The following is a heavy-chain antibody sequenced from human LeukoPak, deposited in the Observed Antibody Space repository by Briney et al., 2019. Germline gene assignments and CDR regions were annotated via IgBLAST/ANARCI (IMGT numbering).Heavy chain of an antibody. J-gene: IGHJ4*02. CDR2: ISWNSGSI. CDR1: GFTFDDYA. Sequence: PGRSLRLSCAASGFTFDDYAMHWVRRAPGKGLEWVSGISWNSGSIGYADSVKGRFTISRDNAKNSLYLQMNSLRAEDTALYYCAKVAVAGTVFDYWGQGTLVTVSS. D-gene: IGHD6-19*01. V-gene: IGHV3-9*01. CDR3: AKVAVAGTVFDY.